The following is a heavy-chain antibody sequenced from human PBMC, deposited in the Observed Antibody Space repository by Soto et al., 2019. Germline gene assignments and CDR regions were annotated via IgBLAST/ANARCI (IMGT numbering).Heavy chain of an antibody. CDR3: ARDRGSYGMAV. CDR2: VSPIGTP. Sequence: QVQLQESGPGLVKPSQTLSLTCTVSGDSVSGGYYWSWVRQRPRKGLEWIGYVSPIGTPYYSPSLKRRXSXSXTTSKTHLSLEVRSVTAADTAVYYCARDRGSYGMAVWGQGTTVTVSS. V-gene: IGHV4-31*03. CDR1: GDSVSGGYY. J-gene: IGHJ6*02.